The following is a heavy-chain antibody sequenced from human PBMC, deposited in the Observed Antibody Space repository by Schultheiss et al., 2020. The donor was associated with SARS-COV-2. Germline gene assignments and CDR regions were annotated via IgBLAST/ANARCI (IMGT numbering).Heavy chain of an antibody. CDR1: GFTFSSYA. J-gene: IGHJ5*02. Sequence: GESLKISCAASGFTFSSYAMHWVRQAPGKGLEWVAVIWYDGSNKYYADSVKGRFTISRDNSKNTLYLQMNSLRAEDTAVYYCARGGYYDSSGLNWFDPWGQGTLVTVSS. CDR2: IWYDGSNK. D-gene: IGHD3-22*01. CDR3: ARGGYYDSSGLNWFDP. V-gene: IGHV3-30*04.